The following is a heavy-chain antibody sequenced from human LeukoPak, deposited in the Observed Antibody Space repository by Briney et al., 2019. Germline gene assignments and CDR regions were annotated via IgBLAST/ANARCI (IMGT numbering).Heavy chain of an antibody. Sequence: SGGSLRLSCAASGFTFSRYSMNWVRQPPGKGLVWVSRINEDGSSTSYADSVRGRFTISRDNAKNTLYLQMNSLRAEDTAVYYCTRDTFGARDSWGQGTLVTVSS. CDR1: GFTFSRYS. J-gene: IGHJ4*02. CDR2: INEDGSST. V-gene: IGHV3-74*01. CDR3: TRDTFGARDS. D-gene: IGHD3-10*01.